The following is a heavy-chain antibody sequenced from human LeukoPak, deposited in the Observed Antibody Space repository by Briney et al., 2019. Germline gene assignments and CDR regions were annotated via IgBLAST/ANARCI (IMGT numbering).Heavy chain of an antibody. D-gene: IGHD3-22*01. V-gene: IGHV3-21*01. CDR1: GFIFSSYT. CDR3: ARIVYDSSGYIDY. Sequence: PGGSLRLSCAASGFIFSSYTMNWVRQAPGKGPEWVSSITTSGSYLYYADSVKGRFTISRDNAKKSLYLQMNSLRDEDTAVYYCARIVYDSSGYIDYWGQGTLVTVSS. J-gene: IGHJ4*02. CDR2: ITTSGSYL.